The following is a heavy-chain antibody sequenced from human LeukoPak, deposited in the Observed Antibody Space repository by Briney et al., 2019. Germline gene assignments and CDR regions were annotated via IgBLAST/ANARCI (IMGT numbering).Heavy chain of an antibody. CDR3: AKDPRGVVDSSSSGYFQH. J-gene: IGHJ1*01. Sequence: PGGSLRLSCAASGFTFSSYGMHWVRQAPGKGLEWVAVIWYGGSNKYYADSVKGRFTISRDNSKNTLYLQMNSLRAEDTAVYYCAKDPRGVVDSSSSGYFQHWGQGTLVTVSS. D-gene: IGHD6-13*01. CDR2: IWYGGSNK. CDR1: GFTFSSYG. V-gene: IGHV3-30*02.